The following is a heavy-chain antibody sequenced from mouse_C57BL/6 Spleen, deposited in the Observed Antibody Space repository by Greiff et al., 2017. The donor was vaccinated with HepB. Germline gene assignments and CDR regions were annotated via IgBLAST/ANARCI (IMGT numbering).Heavy chain of an antibody. D-gene: IGHD4-1*01. J-gene: IGHJ1*03. CDR1: GFTFSSYA. V-gene: IGHV5-4*01. CDR3: ARDGTGTDGYFDV. Sequence: EVQLQESGGGLVKPGGSLKLSCAASGFTFSSYAMSWVRQTPEKRLEWVATISDGGSYTYYPDNVKGRFTISRDNAKNNLYLQMSHLKSEETAMYYCARDGTGTDGYFDVWGTGTTVTVSS. CDR2: ISDGGSYT.